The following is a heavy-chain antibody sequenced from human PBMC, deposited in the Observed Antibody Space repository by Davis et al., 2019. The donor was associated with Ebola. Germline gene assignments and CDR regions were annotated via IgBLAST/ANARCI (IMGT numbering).Heavy chain of an antibody. Sequence: PGGSLRLSCKGSGYSFTTYWIAWVRQMPGKGLEWMGIIYPGDSDTRYSPSFQGQVTISADKSISTAYLQWSSLKASDTAMYYCARHGTSYYDSSGYGPWGQGTLVTVSS. CDR1: GYSFTTYW. D-gene: IGHD3-22*01. V-gene: IGHV5-51*01. CDR2: IYPGDSDT. J-gene: IGHJ5*02. CDR3: ARHGTSYYDSSGYGP.